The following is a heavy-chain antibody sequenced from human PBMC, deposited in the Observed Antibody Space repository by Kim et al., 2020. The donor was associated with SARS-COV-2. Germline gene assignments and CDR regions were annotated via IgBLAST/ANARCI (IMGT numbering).Heavy chain of an antibody. CDR2: T. D-gene: IGHD6-13*01. J-gene: IGHJ4*02. Sequence: TNYTPSLKSRVTRSVDKSKNQFSLKLSAVTAADTAVYYCAIHSWYSYFDYWGQGTLVTVSS. V-gene: IGHV4-4*02. CDR3: AIHSWYSYFDY.